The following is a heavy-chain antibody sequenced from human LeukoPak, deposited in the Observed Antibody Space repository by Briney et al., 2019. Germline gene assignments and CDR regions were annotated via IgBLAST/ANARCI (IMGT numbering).Heavy chain of an antibody. CDR1: GFTFSSYA. Sequence: GGSLRLSCAASGFTFSSYAMSWVRQAPGKGLEWVSAISGSGCSTYYADSVKGRFTISRDNSKNTLYLQMNSLRAEDTAVYYCARILGNNWFDPWGQGTLVTVSS. V-gene: IGHV3-23*01. CDR3: ARILGNNWFDP. CDR2: ISGSGCST. J-gene: IGHJ5*02.